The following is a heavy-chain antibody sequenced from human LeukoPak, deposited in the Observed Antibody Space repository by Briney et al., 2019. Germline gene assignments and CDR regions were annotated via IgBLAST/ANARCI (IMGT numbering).Heavy chain of an antibody. CDR1: GYTFTTYG. CDR3: ARDLIAARPGWFDP. D-gene: IGHD6-6*01. V-gene: IGHV1-18*01. Sequence: ASVKVSCKASGYTFTTYGINWVRQAPGQGLEWMGWISAYNGNTNYAQNLQGRVTLTTDTSASTAYMELRSLRSDDTAVYYCARDLIAARPGWFDPWGQGTWSSSP. CDR2: ISAYNGNT. J-gene: IGHJ5*02.